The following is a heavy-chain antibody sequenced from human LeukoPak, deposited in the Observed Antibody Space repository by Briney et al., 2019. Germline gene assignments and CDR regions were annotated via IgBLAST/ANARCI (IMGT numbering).Heavy chain of an antibody. CDR1: GGSFSGYY. CDR3: ARQRERGELLLSHFDY. D-gene: IGHD3-16*02. CDR2: INHSGST. V-gene: IGHV4-34*01. Sequence: PSETLPLTCAVYGGSFSGYYWSWIRQPPGKGLEWIGEINHSGSTNYDPSLKSRVTISVDTSKNQFSLKLSSVTAADTAVYYCARQRERGELLLSHFDYWGEGRVVSVSS. J-gene: IGHJ4*02.